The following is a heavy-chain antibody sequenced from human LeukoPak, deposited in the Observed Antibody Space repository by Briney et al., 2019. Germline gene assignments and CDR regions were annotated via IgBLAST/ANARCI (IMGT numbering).Heavy chain of an antibody. CDR3: ARDTGYSSGWTYYYYYYYMDV. CDR1: GYTFTGYY. D-gene: IGHD6-19*01. Sequence: ASVKVSCRASGYTFTGYYMHWVRQAPGQGLEWMGWINPNSGGTNYAQKFQGRVTMTRDTSISTAYMELSRLRSDDTAVYYCARDTGYSSGWTYYYYYYYMDVWGKGTTVTVSS. V-gene: IGHV1-2*02. CDR2: INPNSGGT. J-gene: IGHJ6*03.